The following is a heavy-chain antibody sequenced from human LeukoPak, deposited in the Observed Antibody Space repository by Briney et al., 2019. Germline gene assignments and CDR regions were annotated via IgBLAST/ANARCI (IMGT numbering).Heavy chain of an antibody. J-gene: IGHJ4*02. V-gene: IGHV4-59*11. Sequence: SETLSLTCTVSGGSISGHLWSWIRQPPGKGLELTGHIHYSGSTFYKPSLKSRVTISLDSSRNQFSLRLTSVTAADTAVYYCARADGGVRGYYFDYWGQGIMVTVSS. CDR3: ARADGGVRGYYFDY. CDR1: GGSISGHL. CDR2: IHYSGST. D-gene: IGHD3-10*01.